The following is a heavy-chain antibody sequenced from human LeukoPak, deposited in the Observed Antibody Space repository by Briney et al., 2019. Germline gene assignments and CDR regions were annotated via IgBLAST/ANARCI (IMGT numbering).Heavy chain of an antibody. Sequence: PSETLSLTCTVSGGSISSSSYYWSWIRQPPGKGLEGMGYIYYSGSTNYNPSLKSRVTISVDTSKNQFSLKLRSVTAADTAVYYCARDKSCSGGSRHPGYYFDYWGQGTLVTVSS. CDR3: ARDKSCSGGSRHPGYYFDY. D-gene: IGHD2-15*01. J-gene: IGHJ4*02. V-gene: IGHV4-61*01. CDR2: IYYSGST. CDR1: GGSISSSSYY.